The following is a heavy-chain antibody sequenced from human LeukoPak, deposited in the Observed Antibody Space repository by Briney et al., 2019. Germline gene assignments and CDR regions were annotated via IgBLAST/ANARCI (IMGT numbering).Heavy chain of an antibody. J-gene: IGHJ4*02. CDR2: INWNGGST. CDR1: GFTFDDYG. Sequence: GGSLRLSCAASGFTFDDYGMSWVRQAPGKGQESVSGINWNGGSTGYADSVKGRFTISRDNAKNSLHMQIYGLRAEDTALYYCARVRAELWEPPLRSSDYWGQGTLVTVSS. D-gene: IGHD1-26*01. V-gene: IGHV3-20*04. CDR3: ARVRAELWEPPLRSSDY.